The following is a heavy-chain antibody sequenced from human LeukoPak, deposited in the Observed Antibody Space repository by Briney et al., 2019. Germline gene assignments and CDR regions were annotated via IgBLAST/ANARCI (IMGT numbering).Heavy chain of an antibody. Sequence: PGESLKISCKGSGYSFTSYWIGWVRQMPGKGLEWMGIIYPGDSDTRYSPSFQGQVTISADQSISTAYLQWSSLKASDTAMYYCARQVGTLGYCSGGSCYSGPYFDYWGQGTLVTVSS. CDR2: IYPGDSDT. D-gene: IGHD2-15*01. J-gene: IGHJ4*02. CDR3: ARQVGTLGYCSGGSCYSGPYFDY. V-gene: IGHV5-51*01. CDR1: GYSFTSYW.